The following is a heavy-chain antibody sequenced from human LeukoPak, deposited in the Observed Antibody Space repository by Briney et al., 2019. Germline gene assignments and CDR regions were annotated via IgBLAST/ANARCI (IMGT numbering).Heavy chain of an antibody. J-gene: IGHJ4*02. CDR3: ARDIDRAHGD. CDR1: GFTFTSHW. Sequence: PRGSLRLSCAASGFTFTSHWMTWIRQAPGKGLEWVANIRGDGGDKYYVDSVKGRFTISRDNAKNSVYPQMNSLRGEDTAVYYCARDIDRAHGDWGQGTLVTVSS. CDR2: IRGDGGDK. V-gene: IGHV3-7*01. D-gene: IGHD2-15*01.